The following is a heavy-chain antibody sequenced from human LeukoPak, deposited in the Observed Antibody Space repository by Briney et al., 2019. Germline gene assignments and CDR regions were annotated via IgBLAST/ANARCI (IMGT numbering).Heavy chain of an antibody. CDR2: VGGSGTHT. V-gene: IGHV3-23*01. D-gene: IGHD4-17*01. CDR1: EFTFASYA. Sequence: GGSLRLSCEASEFTFASYAMTWVRLTPGKGLEWVASVGGSGTHTNYADSVRGRVTISRDNSKNTLYLQMNSLRAEDTAAYYCGRDPNGDYVGSFEFWGQGTLVSVS. CDR3: GRDPNGDYVGSFEF. J-gene: IGHJ3*01.